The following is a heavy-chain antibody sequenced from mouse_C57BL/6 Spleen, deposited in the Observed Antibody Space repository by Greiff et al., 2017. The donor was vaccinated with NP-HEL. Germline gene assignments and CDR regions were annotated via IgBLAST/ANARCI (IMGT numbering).Heavy chain of an antibody. CDR2: IDPSDSYT. CDR3: ARGDGYPFAY. CDR1: GYTFTSYW. Sequence: QVQLQQPGAELVKPGASVKLSCKASGYTFTSYWMQWVKQRPGQGLEWIGEIDPSDSYTNYNQKFKGKATLTVDTSSRTAYMQLSSLTSEDSAVYYCARGDGYPFAYWGQGTLVTVSA. D-gene: IGHD2-3*01. J-gene: IGHJ3*01. V-gene: IGHV1-50*01.